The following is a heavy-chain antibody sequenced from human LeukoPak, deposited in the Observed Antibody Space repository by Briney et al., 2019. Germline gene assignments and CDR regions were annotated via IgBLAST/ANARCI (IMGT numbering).Heavy chain of an antibody. CDR1: GFTFSSYG. Sequence: PGGSLRLSCAASGFTFSSYGMSWVRQAPGKGLEWVSAISGSGGSTYYADSVKGRFTISRDNSKNTLYLQMNSLRAEDTAVYYCARSKRYCSGGSCYRFYFDYWGQGTLVTVSS. J-gene: IGHJ4*02. V-gene: IGHV3-23*01. CDR3: ARSKRYCSGGSCYRFYFDY. CDR2: ISGSGGST. D-gene: IGHD2-15*01.